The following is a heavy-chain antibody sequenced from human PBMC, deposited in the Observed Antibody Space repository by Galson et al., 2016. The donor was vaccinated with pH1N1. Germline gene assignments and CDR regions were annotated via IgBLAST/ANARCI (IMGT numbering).Heavy chain of an antibody. V-gene: IGHV2-5*01. CDR1: GFSLSTRAVG. D-gene: IGHD4-17*01. Sequence: PALVKPTQTLRLTCTLSGFSLSTRAVGVGWIRQPPGKALEWLALIFWNDDRYYRPSLKNRLTITKGTSENLVVLTMTNMDPVDTATYYCAHREYGDLVGSFGHWGQGALVTVSS. CDR2: IFWNDDR. CDR3: AHREYGDLVGSFGH. J-gene: IGHJ4*02.